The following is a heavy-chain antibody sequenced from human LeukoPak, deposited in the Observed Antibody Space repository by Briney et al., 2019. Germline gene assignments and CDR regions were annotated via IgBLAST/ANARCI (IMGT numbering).Heavy chain of an antibody. CDR3: ALPLRDGDFYFDY. J-gene: IGHJ4*02. CDR2: IKSDGSST. D-gene: IGHD4-17*01. CDR1: GFTFSNYW. V-gene: IGHV3-74*01. Sequence: GRSLRLSCVASGFTFSNYWMHWVRQAPGKGLVWVSRIKSDGSSTIYADSVKGRFTISRDNAKNTVYLQMNSLRAEDTAVYYCALPLRDGDFYFDYWGQGTLVTVSS.